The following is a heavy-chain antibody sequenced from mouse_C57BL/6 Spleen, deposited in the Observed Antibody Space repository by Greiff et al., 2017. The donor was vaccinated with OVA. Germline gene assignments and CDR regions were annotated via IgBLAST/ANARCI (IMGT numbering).Heavy chain of an antibody. CDR1: GYTFTSYW. D-gene: IGHD1-1*02. Sequence: QVQLQQSGAELVKPGASVKMSCKASGYTFTSYWITWVKQRPGQGLEWIGDIYPGSGSTNYNEKFKSKATLTVDTSSSTAYMQLSSLTSEDSAVYYCARGGHYGGLYYAMDYWGQGTSVTVSS. CDR3: ARGGHYGGLYYAMDY. J-gene: IGHJ4*01. CDR2: IYPGSGST. V-gene: IGHV1-55*01.